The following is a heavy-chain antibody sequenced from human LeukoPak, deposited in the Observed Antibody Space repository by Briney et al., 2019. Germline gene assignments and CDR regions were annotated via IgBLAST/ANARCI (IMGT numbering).Heavy chain of an antibody. CDR1: GFIFGSYS. J-gene: IGHJ4*02. CDR3: TKDLTGPFDY. V-gene: IGHV3-48*04. CDR2: ITSDASTK. Sequence: PGGSLRLSCVASGFIFGSYSMNWVRQAPGKGLEWISYITSDASTKSYADSVKGRSTISRDNAKNTLYLQMNSLRAEDTAVYYCTKDLTGPFDYWGQGTLVTVSS. D-gene: IGHD3-9*01.